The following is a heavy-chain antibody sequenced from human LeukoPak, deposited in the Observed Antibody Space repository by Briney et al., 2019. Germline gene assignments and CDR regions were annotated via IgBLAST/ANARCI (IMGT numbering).Heavy chain of an antibody. D-gene: IGHD4-23*01. V-gene: IGHV4-39*01. CDR2: IYYTGST. CDR3: ARLHYGGNYGYYYYYMDV. J-gene: IGHJ6*03. CDR1: GGSISSSSYY. Sequence: PSETLSLTCTVSGGSISSSSYYWGWIRQPPGKGLEWIGSIYYTGSTYYNPSVKSRVTISVDTSKNQFSLKLSSVTAADTAVYYCARLHYGGNYGYYYYYMDVWGKGTTVTVSS.